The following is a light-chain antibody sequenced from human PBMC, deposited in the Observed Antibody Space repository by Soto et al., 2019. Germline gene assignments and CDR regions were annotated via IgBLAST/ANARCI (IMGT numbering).Light chain of an antibody. J-gene: IGKJ3*01. CDR2: ITS. CDR1: RTISTF. CDR3: QQSFRPPFT. V-gene: IGKV1-39*01. Sequence: DIQMTQSPSSLSASVGDRLTLTCRASRTISTFLNWYQQKPDKAPKLLINITSNLQTGVPSRFTGSGSGTDFTLTITSLQREDFATYYCQQSFRPPFTFGPGTRVEI.